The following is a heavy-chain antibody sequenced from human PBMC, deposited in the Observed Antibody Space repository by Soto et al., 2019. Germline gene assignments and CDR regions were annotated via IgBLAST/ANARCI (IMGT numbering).Heavy chain of an antibody. Sequence: PSETLSLTCTVSGGSISSGGYYWSWIRQHPGKGLEWIGYIYYSGSTYYNPSLKSRVTISVDTSKNQFSLKLSSVTAADTAVYYCASRVLYGSGSYYNVEGNGALDIWGQGTMVTVSS. D-gene: IGHD3-10*01. CDR1: GGSISSGGYY. CDR2: IYYSGST. CDR3: ASRVLYGSGSYYNVEGNGALDI. J-gene: IGHJ3*02. V-gene: IGHV4-31*03.